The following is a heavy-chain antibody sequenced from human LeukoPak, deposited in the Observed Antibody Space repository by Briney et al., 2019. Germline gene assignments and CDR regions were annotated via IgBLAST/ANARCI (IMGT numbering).Heavy chain of an antibody. J-gene: IGHJ3*02. CDR2: INAGNGNT. CDR3: ARTDHITIFGVVIIPVAFDI. Sequence: RASVKVSCKASGYSFTSYAMHWVRQAPGQRLEWMGWINAGNGNTKYSQKFQGRVTITRDTSANTAYMELSSLRSEDTAVYYCARTDHITIFGVVIIPVAFDIWGQGTMVTVSS. D-gene: IGHD3-3*01. V-gene: IGHV1-3*01. CDR1: GYSFTSYA.